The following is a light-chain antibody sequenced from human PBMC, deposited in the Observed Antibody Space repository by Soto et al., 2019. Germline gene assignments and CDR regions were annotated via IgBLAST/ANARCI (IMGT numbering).Light chain of an antibody. Sequence: EIVLTQYPATLSLSPGERATLCCRASQSVSSYLAWYQQKPGQAPRLLIYDASNRATGIPARFSGSGSGTDFTLTISSLEPEDFAVYYCQQRSNWPPITFGQGTRLEIK. CDR1: QSVSSY. CDR3: QQRSNWPPIT. V-gene: IGKV3-11*01. J-gene: IGKJ5*01. CDR2: DAS.